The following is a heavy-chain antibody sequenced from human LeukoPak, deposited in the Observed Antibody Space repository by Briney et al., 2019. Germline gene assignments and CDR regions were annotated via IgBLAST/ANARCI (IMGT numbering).Heavy chain of an antibody. CDR2: IIPIFGTA. V-gene: IGHV1-69*05. Sequence: SVKVSCKASGGTFSSYAISWVRQAPGQGLEWMGRIIPIFGTANYAQKFQGRVTITTDESTSTAYMELSSLRSEDTAVYYCARDHRYYYDSSGYYDYNWFDPWGQGTLVTVSS. CDR1: GGTFSSYA. J-gene: IGHJ5*02. CDR3: ARDHRYYYDSSGYYDYNWFDP. D-gene: IGHD3-22*01.